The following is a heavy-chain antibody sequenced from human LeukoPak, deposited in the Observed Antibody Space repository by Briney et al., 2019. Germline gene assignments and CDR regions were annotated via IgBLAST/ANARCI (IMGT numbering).Heavy chain of an antibody. CDR3: ARAFRGGYSSSFGY. Sequence: GGSLRLSCAASGFTFDDYGMSWVRQAPGKGLEWVSGINWNGGSTGYADSVKGRFTISRDNAKNTLYLQLNSLRAGDTAVYYCARAFRGGYSSSFGYWGQGTLVTVSS. CDR1: GFTFDDYG. V-gene: IGHV3-20*04. CDR2: INWNGGST. J-gene: IGHJ4*02. D-gene: IGHD6-6*01.